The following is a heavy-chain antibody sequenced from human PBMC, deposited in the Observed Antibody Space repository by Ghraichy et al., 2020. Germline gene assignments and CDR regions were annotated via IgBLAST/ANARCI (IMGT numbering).Heavy chain of an antibody. D-gene: IGHD4-17*01. CDR2: INDVAKEK. CDR3: ARDPTYGALDY. V-gene: IGHV3-7*03. Sequence: GGSLRLSCAASGFPFSTFWMTWVRQAPGKGLEWVANINDVAKEKYYVDSVKGRFTISRDNAKNTLYLQMNSLTVHDTAVYYCARDPTYGALDYWGQGALVTVSS. CDR1: GFPFSTFW. J-gene: IGHJ4*02.